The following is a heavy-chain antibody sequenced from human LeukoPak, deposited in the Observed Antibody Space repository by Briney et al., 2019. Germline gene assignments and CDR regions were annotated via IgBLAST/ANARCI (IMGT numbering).Heavy chain of an antibody. D-gene: IGHD3-3*01. CDR2: INPNSGGT. CDR1: GYTFTGYY. V-gene: IGHV1-2*02. Sequence: ASVKVSCKASGYTFTGYYMHWVRQAPGQGLEWMGWINPNSGGTNYAQKFQGRVTMTRNTSISTAYMELSSLRSEDTAVYYCARGPPEWPTAYYYYGMDVWGQGTTVTVSS. CDR3: ARGPPEWPTAYYYYGMDV. J-gene: IGHJ6*02.